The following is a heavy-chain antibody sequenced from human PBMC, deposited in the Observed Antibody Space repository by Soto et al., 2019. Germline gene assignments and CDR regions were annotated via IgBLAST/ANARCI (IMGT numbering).Heavy chain of an antibody. J-gene: IGHJ6*02. CDR3: VSPDAYKGYYNGMDV. CDR1: GGTFSSHA. Sequence: QVQLVQSGAEVKKPGSSVKVSCKASGGTFSSHAISWVRQAPGQGLEWMGGLIPIFGTANYAQKFQGRVTITADESTNTAYMDLSSLRSEDTAVYYCVSPDAYKGYYNGMDVWGQGTTVTVSS. D-gene: IGHD1-1*01. CDR2: LIPIFGTA. V-gene: IGHV1-69*12.